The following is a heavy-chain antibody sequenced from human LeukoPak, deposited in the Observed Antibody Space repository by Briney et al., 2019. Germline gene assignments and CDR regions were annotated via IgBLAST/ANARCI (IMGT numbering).Heavy chain of an antibody. Sequence: GASVKVSCKASGYTFTSYDINWVRQATGQGLEWMGWISAYNGNTNYAQKLQGRVTMTTDTSTSTAYMELRSLRSDDTAVYYCARSDYGDYLHFFDLWGRGTLVTVSS. V-gene: IGHV1-18*01. J-gene: IGHJ2*01. CDR2: ISAYNGNT. CDR3: ARSDYGDYLHFFDL. CDR1: GYTFTSYD. D-gene: IGHD4-17*01.